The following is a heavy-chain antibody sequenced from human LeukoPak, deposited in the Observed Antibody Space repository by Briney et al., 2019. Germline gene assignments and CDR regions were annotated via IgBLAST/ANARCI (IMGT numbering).Heavy chain of an antibody. D-gene: IGHD3-10*01. J-gene: IGHJ4*02. CDR2: INSDGSRT. Sequence: GGSLRLSCAASGFTFSSYWMHWVRQAPGKGLVWVSRINSDGSRTSYADPVKGRFTISRDSAKNTLYLQMNSLRAEDTAVYYCARDTYGSGSYYDLDYWGQGTLVTVSS. V-gene: IGHV3-74*01. CDR1: GFTFSSYW. CDR3: ARDTYGSGSYYDLDY.